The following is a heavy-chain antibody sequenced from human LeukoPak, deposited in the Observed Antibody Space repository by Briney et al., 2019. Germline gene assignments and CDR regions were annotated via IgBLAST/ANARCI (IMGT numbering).Heavy chain of an antibody. D-gene: IGHD2-15*01. CDR1: GFTFSSYW. CDR2: IKQDGSEK. Sequence: PGGSLRLSCAASGFTFSSYWMSWVRQAPGKGLEWVANIKQDGSEKYYVDSVKGRFTISRDNAKNSLYLQMNSLRAEDTAVYYCAKDKREYCSGGSCDYFDYWGQGTLVTVSS. CDR3: AKDKREYCSGGSCDYFDY. J-gene: IGHJ4*02. V-gene: IGHV3-7*01.